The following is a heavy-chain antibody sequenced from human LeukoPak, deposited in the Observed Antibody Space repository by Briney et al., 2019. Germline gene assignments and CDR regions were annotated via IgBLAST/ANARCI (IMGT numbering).Heavy chain of an antibody. V-gene: IGHV3-23*01. CDR2: IKVNPSDT. D-gene: IGHD2-21*02. CDR3: VKYIGGDGLYSLDY. CDR1: GFTFSSYG. Sequence: RPGGSLRLSCAASGFTFSSYGMSWVRQAPGKGLEWVSAIKVNPSDTYYADSVKGRFTISRDNSKNTLYLQMNSLRAEDTALYYCVKYIGGDGLYSLDYWGQGTLITVSS. J-gene: IGHJ4*02.